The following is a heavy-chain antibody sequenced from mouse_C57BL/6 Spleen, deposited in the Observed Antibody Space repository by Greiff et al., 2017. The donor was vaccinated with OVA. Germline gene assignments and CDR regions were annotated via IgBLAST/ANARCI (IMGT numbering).Heavy chain of an antibody. CDR3: ARNDYGSSYSY. Sequence: QVQLQQFGAELVRPGTSVKVSCKASGYAFTNYLIEWVKQRPGQGLEWIGVINPGSGGTNYNEKFKGKATLTADKSSSTAYMQLSSLTSEDSAVYVCARNDYGSSYSYWGQGTTLTVSS. J-gene: IGHJ2*01. D-gene: IGHD1-1*01. CDR2: INPGSGGT. V-gene: IGHV1-54*01. CDR1: GYAFTNYL.